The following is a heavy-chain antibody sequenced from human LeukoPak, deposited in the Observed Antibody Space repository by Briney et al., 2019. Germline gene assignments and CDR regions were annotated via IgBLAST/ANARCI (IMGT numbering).Heavy chain of an antibody. CDR3: ARGVTYYYGMDV. D-gene: IGHD2-21*02. J-gene: IGHJ6*02. Sequence: KTSETLSLTCAVYGGSFSGYYWSWIRQSPGKGLEWIGEINHSGSTNYNPPLKSRVTISVDTSKNQFSLKLSSVTAADTAVYYCARGVTYYYGMDVWGQGTTVTVSS. V-gene: IGHV4-34*01. CDR2: INHSGST. CDR1: GGSFSGYY.